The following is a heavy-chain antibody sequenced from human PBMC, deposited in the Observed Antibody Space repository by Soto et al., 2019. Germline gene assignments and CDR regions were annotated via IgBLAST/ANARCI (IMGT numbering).Heavy chain of an antibody. CDR3: ARGPYCGGDCYSGTYYFDY. V-gene: IGHV1-69*12. CDR2: IIPVFGTA. CDR1: GDTFSSYT. D-gene: IGHD2-21*02. J-gene: IGHJ4*02. Sequence: QVQLVQSGAEVKKPGSSMKVSCKASGDTFSSYTLSWVRQAPGQGLEWMGGIIPVFGTAKYAQKVQGRVTFTADESTSTAYMELGSLRYEDTAMYYCARGPYCGGDCYSGTYYFDYWGQGTLVTVSS.